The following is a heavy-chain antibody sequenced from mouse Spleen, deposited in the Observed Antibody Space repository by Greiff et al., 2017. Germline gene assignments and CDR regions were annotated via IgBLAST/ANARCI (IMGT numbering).Heavy chain of an antibody. J-gene: IGHJ3*01. Sequence: EVKLVESGGGLVQPGGSLKLSCAASGFTFSSYGMSWVRQTPDKRLELVATINSNGGSTYYPDSVKGRFTISRDNAKNTLYLQMSSLKSEDTAMYYCASLYGNYMFAYWGQGTLVTVSA. CDR2: INSNGGST. D-gene: IGHD2-1*01. V-gene: IGHV5-6-3*01. CDR3: ASLYGNYMFAY. CDR1: GFTFSSYG.